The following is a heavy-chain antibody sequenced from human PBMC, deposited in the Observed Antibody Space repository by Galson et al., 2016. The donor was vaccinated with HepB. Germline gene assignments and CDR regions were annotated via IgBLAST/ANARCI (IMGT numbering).Heavy chain of an antibody. CDR3: VRESPGVISYGSVYY. CDR2: IDSGSATI. V-gene: IGHV3-48*04. CDR1: GFTFTNYN. D-gene: IGHD5-18*01. J-gene: IGHJ4*02. Sequence: SLRLSCAASGFTFTNYNMNWVRRAPGRRLEWVSYIDSGSATILYADSVKGRFTISRDNARNSLYLQMSSLRVEDTAVYYCVRESPGVISYGSVYYWGQGTLVTVSS.